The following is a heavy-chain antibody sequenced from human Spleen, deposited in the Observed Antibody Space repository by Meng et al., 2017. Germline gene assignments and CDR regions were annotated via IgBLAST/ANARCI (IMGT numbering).Heavy chain of an antibody. J-gene: IGHJ6*02. CDR2: IYHSGTT. D-gene: IGHD3-10*01. Sequence: SETLSLTCTVSGDSLTNGYWWGWIRQPPGQGLEWIGTIYHSGTTYYNPSLKSRVTISVDTSKKQFSMKLSSVTATDTAVYYCARWFGESYYYGMDVWGQGTRVTVSS. CDR3: ARWFGESYYYGMDV. V-gene: IGHV4-38-2*02. CDR1: GDSLTNGYW.